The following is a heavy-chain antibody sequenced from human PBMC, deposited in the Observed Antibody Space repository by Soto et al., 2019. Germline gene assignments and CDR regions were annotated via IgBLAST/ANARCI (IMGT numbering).Heavy chain of an antibody. V-gene: IGHV4-31*03. J-gene: IGHJ5*02. CDR3: ARVIVVVPDTHWFDP. Sequence: SETLSLTCTVSGGSISSGGYYWSWIRQHPGKGLEWIGYIYYSGSTYYNPSLKSRVTISVDTSKNQFSLKLSSVTAADTAVYYCARVIVVVPDTHWFDPWGQASLVTVSS. CDR2: IYYSGST. CDR1: GGSISSGGYY. D-gene: IGHD2-15*01.